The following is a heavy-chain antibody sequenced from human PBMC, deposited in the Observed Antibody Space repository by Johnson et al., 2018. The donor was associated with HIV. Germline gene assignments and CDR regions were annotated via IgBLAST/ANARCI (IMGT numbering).Heavy chain of an antibody. Sequence: VQLVESGGGVVPPGRSLKLSCAASGFTFSSYAMHWVRQAPGKGLEWVSGVNCNGVSINYADSVKGRFTISRDNAKNTLYLHMNSLRAEDTAVYYCARVRPGNPHDAFDIWGQGTMVTVSS. D-gene: IGHD1-14*01. V-gene: IGHV3-30*04. CDR3: ARVRPGNPHDAFDI. CDR2: VNCNGVSI. CDR1: GFTFSSYA. J-gene: IGHJ3*02.